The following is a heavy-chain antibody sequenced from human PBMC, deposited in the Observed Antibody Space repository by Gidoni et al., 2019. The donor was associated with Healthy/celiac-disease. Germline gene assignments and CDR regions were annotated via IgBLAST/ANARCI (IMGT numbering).Heavy chain of an antibody. CDR2: ISSSSSYI. CDR1: GFTFSSYS. V-gene: IGHV3-21*01. CDR3: ARDLGGTTYY. D-gene: IGHD1-1*01. J-gene: IGHJ4*02. Sequence: EVQLVESGGGLVKPGGSLRLSCAASGFTFSSYSMTWVRQAPGKGLEWVSSISSSSSYIYYADSVKGRFTISRDNAKNSLYLQMNSLRAEDTAVYYCARDLGGTTYYWGQGTLVTVSS.